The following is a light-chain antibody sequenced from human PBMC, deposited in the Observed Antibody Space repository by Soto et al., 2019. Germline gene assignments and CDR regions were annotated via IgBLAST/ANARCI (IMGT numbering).Light chain of an antibody. Sequence: EIVLTQSPATLSLSPGERATLSCRASQSVSSYLAWYQQKPGQAPRLLIYAASSRATGIPDRFSGSGSGTDFTLTISRLEPEDFAVYYCQQSGSSPWTFGQGTKVDI. V-gene: IGKV3-20*01. CDR3: QQSGSSPWT. CDR2: AAS. CDR1: QSVSSY. J-gene: IGKJ1*01.